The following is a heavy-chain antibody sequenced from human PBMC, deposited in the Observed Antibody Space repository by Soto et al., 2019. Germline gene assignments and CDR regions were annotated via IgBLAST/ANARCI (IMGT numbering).Heavy chain of an antibody. CDR2: ISSSGYI. J-gene: IGHJ6*02. D-gene: IGHD2-15*01. V-gene: IGHV3-21*01. CDR3: ARDCSGGSCYPGMDV. CDR1: GFTFSSYA. Sequence: GGSLRLSCAASGFTFSSYAMSWVRQAPGKGLEWVSSISSSGYIFSTDSVRGRFTISRDNAKNSVYLQINSLRAEDTAVYFCARDCSGGSCYPGMDVWGQGTTVTVSS.